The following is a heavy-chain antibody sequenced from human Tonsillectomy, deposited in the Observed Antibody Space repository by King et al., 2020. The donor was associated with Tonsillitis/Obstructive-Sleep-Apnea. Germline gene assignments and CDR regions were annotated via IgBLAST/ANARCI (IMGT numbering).Heavy chain of an antibody. Sequence: QLVQSGGGLVKPGGSLRLSCAASGFTFSSYSMNWVRQAPGKGLEWVSSISSSSSYIYYADSVKGPFTISRDNAKNSLYLQMNSLRAEDTAVYYCARDLRYCSSTSCYANFDYWGQGTLVTVSS. CDR1: GFTFSSYS. D-gene: IGHD2-2*01. J-gene: IGHJ4*02. V-gene: IGHV3-21*01. CDR3: ARDLRYCSSTSCYANFDY. CDR2: ISSSSSYI.